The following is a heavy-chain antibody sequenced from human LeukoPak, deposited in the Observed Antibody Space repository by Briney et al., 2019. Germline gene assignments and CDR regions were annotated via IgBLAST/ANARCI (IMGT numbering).Heavy chain of an antibody. CDR3: ARDPRGGNSYYYYYYMDV. V-gene: IGHV1-69*05. J-gene: IGHJ6*03. D-gene: IGHD4-23*01. Sequence: SVKVSCKASGGTFSSYAISWVRQAPGQGLEWMGGIIPIFGTANYAQKFQGRVTMTRDTSISTAYMELSGLRSDDTAVYYCARDPRGGNSYYYYYYMDVWGKGTTVTVSS. CDR1: GGTFSSYA. CDR2: IIPIFGTA.